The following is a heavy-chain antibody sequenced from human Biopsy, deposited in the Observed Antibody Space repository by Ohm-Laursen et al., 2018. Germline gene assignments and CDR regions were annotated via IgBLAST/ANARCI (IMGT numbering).Heavy chain of an antibody. CDR2: IGPFTGVT. CDR3: ATDARWDLSLDAFHV. CDR1: GATVTSYA. Sequence: SSVKVSCKASGATVTSYAISWVRQAPGQGLEWMGRIGPFTGVTNYAHNFQGRVTITADRSTPTAYVEVSSLRSDDTAVFYCATDARWDLSLDAFHVWGQGTKVTVSS. D-gene: IGHD1-26*01. J-gene: IGHJ3*01. V-gene: IGHV1-69*04.